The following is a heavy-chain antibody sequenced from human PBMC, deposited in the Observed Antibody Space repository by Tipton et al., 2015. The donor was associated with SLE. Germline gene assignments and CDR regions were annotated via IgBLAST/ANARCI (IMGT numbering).Heavy chain of an antibody. CDR2: ITHTGST. V-gene: IGHV4-34*01. CDR1: GGPFSGFY. CDR3: ARELMVVRGLSRRDAFDI. J-gene: IGHJ3*02. Sequence: TLSLTCAVYGGPFSGFYWSWVRQPPGKGLEWIGEITHTGSTNYNPSLKSRVTMSVDTSKNQFSLKLSSVTAADTAVYYCARELMVVRGLSRRDAFDIWGQGAMVTVSS. D-gene: IGHD3-10*01.